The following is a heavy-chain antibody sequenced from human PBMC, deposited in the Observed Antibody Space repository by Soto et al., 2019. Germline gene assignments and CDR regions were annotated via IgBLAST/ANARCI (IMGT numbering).Heavy chain of an antibody. CDR1: GFTFSSYG. CDR2: ISYDGSNK. D-gene: IGHD1-26*01. J-gene: IGHJ6*02. V-gene: IGHV3-30*18. Sequence: QVQLVESGGGVVQPGRSLRLSCAASGFTFSSYGMHWVRQAPGKGLEWVAVISYDGSNKYYADSVKGRFTISRDNSKKTLYLQMNSRRAEDTAVYYCAKGVVGAGYGMDVWGQGTKVTVSS. CDR3: AKGVVGAGYGMDV.